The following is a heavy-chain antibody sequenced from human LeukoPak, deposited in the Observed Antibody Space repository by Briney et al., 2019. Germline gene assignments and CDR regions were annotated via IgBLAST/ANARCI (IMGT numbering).Heavy chain of an antibody. D-gene: IGHD1-1*01. CDR1: GFTFSSYS. CDR3: ARGSSLDDAFDI. V-gene: IGHV3-21*01. CDR2: ISSSSSYI. J-gene: IGHJ3*02. Sequence: GGSLRLSCAASGFTFSSYSMNWVRQAPGKGLEWVSSISSSSSYIYYADSVKGRLTISRDNAKNSLYLQMNSLRAEDTAVYYCARGSSLDDAFDIWGQGTMVTVSS.